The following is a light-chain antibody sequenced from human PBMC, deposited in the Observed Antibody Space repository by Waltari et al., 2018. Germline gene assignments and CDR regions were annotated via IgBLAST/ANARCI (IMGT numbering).Light chain of an antibody. V-gene: IGLV1-47*01. CDR1: SSNIGRRY. CDR3: TAWDDSLNALV. J-gene: IGLJ3*02. Sequence: QSVLTQPPSASGTPGQRVTISCSGSSSNIGRRYVYWYQQVPGTAPKLLIYLTKQRPSGVPDRFSGSKSGTSASLAISGLRSDDEADYYCTAWDDSLNALVFGGGTQLTV. CDR2: LTK.